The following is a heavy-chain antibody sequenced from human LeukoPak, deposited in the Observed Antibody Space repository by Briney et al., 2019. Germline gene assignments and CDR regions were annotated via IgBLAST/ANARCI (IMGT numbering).Heavy chain of an antibody. CDR2: MNPNSGNT. V-gene: IGHV1-8*01. CDR1: GYTFTSYD. J-gene: IGHJ4*02. Sequence: ASVKVSCKASGYTFTSYDINWVRQATGLGLEWMGWMNPNSGNTGYAQKFQGRVTMTRNTSISTAYMELSSLRSEGTAVYYCARGETGTLTNDYWGQGTLVTVSS. D-gene: IGHD1-7*01. CDR3: ARGETGTLTNDY.